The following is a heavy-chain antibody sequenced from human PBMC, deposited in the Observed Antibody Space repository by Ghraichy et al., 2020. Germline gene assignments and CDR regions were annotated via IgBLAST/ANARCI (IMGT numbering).Heavy chain of an antibody. CDR2: IIPIFGTA. D-gene: IGHD2-2*01. J-gene: IGHJ6*02. V-gene: IGHV1-69*13. Sequence: SVKVSCKASGGTFSSYAISWVRQAPGQGLEWMGGIIPIFGTANYAQKFQGRVTITADESTSTAYMELSSLRSEDTAVYYCARVTYCSSTSCHKGWYGNYVGLSPYYYYYGMDVWGQGTTVTVSS. CDR3: ARVTYCSSTSCHKGWYGNYVGLSPYYYYYGMDV. CDR1: GGTFSSYA.